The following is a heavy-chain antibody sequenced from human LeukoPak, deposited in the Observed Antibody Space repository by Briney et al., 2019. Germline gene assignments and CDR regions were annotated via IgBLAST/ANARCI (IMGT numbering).Heavy chain of an antibody. J-gene: IGHJ4*02. D-gene: IGHD2-15*01. Sequence: GGSLRLSCAASGFTVSSNYMSWVRQAPGKGLEWVSVIYSGGSTYYADSVKGRFTISRDNSKNTLYLQMNSLRAEDTAVYYCARGGYCSGGSCYPAAGYWGQGTLVTVSS. CDR1: GFTVSSNY. CDR2: IYSGGST. V-gene: IGHV3-66*01. CDR3: ARGGYCSGGSCYPAAGY.